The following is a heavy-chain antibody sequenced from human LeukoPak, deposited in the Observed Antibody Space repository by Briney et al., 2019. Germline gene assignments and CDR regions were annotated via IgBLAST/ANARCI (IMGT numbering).Heavy chain of an antibody. Sequence: ASVKVSCKASGGTFSSYAISWVRQAPGQGLEWMGGIIPIFGTANYAQKFQGRVTMTRDTSISTAYMELSRLRSDDTAVYYCARDGAAAGTFYYYMDVWGKGTTVTVSS. V-gene: IGHV1-69*05. J-gene: IGHJ6*03. CDR2: IIPIFGTA. CDR3: ARDGAAAGTFYYYMDV. CDR1: GGTFSSYA. D-gene: IGHD6-13*01.